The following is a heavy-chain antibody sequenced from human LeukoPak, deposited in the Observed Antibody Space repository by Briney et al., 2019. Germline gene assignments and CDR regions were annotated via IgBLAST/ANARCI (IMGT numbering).Heavy chain of an antibody. D-gene: IGHD3-22*01. CDR2: ISASGGST. CDR1: GFTFSSSA. V-gene: IGHV3-23*01. J-gene: IGHJ3*01. CDR3: AKDDSTYYYDSSGYYYPDR. Sequence: GGSLRLSCAASGFTFSSSAMSWVRQVPGKGLEWVSGISASGGSTYYADSVRGRFTISRDNSKNTLYVQMNSLRDEDAAVYYCAKDDSTYYYDSSGYYYPDRWGQGTMVTVSS.